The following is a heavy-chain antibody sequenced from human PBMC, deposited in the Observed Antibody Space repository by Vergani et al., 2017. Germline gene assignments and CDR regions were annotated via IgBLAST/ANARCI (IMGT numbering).Heavy chain of an antibody. CDR1: GFTFSSYS. CDR3: AKDSQWLVLHYYYYGMDV. CDR2: ISSSSSTI. V-gene: IGHV3-48*04. D-gene: IGHD6-19*01. Sequence: EVQLVESGGGLVQPGGSLRLSCAASGFTFSSYSMNWVRQAPGKGLEWVSYISSSSSTIYYADSVKGRFTISRDNAKNSLYLQMNSLRAEDTAVYYCAKDSQWLVLHYYYYGMDVWGQGTTVTVSS. J-gene: IGHJ6*02.